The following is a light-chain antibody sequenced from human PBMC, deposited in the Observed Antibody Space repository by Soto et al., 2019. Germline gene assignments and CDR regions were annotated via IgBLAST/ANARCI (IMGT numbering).Light chain of an antibody. Sequence: EIVMTQSPATLSLSPGERATLSCRASQSVSSSYLSWYQQKPGQAPRLLIYGASTRATGIPARFSGSGSGTDLTLTISRLQPEDFAVYYCQQYYISITFGQGTRLDTK. CDR3: QQYYISIT. CDR1: QSVSSSY. J-gene: IGKJ5*01. CDR2: GAS. V-gene: IGKV3D-7*01.